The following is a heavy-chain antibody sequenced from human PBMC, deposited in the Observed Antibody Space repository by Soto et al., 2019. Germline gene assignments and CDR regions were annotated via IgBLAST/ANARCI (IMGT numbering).Heavy chain of an antibody. Sequence: EVQVVDSGGGLVKPGGSLRLSCAASGFSFSTYTMIWVRQAPGKGLEWVSSISSSSNYIYYADSVKGRFTSSRDNAKNSLYLQMNSLRAEDTAVYYWARGYIAMDYWGQGTLVTVSS. J-gene: IGHJ4*02. CDR2: ISSSSNYI. V-gene: IGHV3-21*01. CDR1: GFSFSTYT. D-gene: IGHD2-21*01. CDR3: ARGYIAMDY.